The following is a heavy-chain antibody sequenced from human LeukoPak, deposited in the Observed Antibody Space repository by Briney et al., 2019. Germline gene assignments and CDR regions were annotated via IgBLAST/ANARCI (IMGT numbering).Heavy chain of an antibody. J-gene: IGHJ4*02. CDR1: GFTFSSYW. D-gene: IGHD5-18*01. Sequence: GGSLRLSCAASGFTFSSYWMHWVRHAPGKGLVWVSRINSDGSSTSYADSVKGRFTISRDNAKNTLYLQMNSLRAEDTAVYYCAREIQLWHKGNDYWGQGTLVTVSS. CDR3: AREIQLWHKGNDY. V-gene: IGHV3-74*01. CDR2: INSDGSST.